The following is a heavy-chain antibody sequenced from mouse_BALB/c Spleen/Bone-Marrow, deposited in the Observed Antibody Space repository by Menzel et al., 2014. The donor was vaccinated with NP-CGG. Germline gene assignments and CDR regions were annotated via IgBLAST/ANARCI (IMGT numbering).Heavy chain of an antibody. CDR1: GFTFSDFY. CDR2: SRNKANDYTT. J-gene: IGHJ4*01. D-gene: IGHD4-1*01. CDR3: ARDDGTRATDY. Sequence: EVMLVESGGGLVQPGGSLRLSCAISGFTFSDFYMEWVRQPPGKRLEWIVGSRNKANDYTTEYSASVKGRFIVSRDTSQNILYLQMNALRAEDTAIYYCARDDGTRATDYWGQGASVTVSS. V-gene: IGHV7-1*02.